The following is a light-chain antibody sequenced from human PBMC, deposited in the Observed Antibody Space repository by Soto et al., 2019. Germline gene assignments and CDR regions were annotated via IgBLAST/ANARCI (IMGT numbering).Light chain of an antibody. CDR1: QTVSRN. CDR3: QQYNNWPPIT. Sequence: EVVMTQSPATLSVSPGERATLSCRSSQTVSRNLAWYQQRPGQAPRLLIYDISNRAAGVPARFSGSGSETEFTLTISSLQSEDFALYYCQQYNNWPPITFGQGTRLEIK. CDR2: DIS. V-gene: IGKV3-15*01. J-gene: IGKJ5*01.